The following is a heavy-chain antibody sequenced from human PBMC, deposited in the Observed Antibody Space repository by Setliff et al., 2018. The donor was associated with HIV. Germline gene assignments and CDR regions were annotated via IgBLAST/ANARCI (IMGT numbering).Heavy chain of an antibody. Sequence: GESLKISCKGSGYSFTNSWIGWVRQMPGEGLEWMGIIYPGDSATSYSPSFQGQVTISADKSISTAYLQWRSLKASDTAMYYCAREADTHTLTDSSGYPGMGGMDVWGQGTTVTVSS. CDR3: AREADTHTLTDSSGYPGMGGMDV. CDR1: GYSFTNSW. V-gene: IGHV5-51*01. J-gene: IGHJ6*02. D-gene: IGHD3-22*01. CDR2: IYPGDSAT.